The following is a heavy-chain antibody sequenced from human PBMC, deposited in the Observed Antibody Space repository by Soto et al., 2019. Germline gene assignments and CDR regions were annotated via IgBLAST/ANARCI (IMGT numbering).Heavy chain of an antibody. Sequence: GESLKIYCKGSGYSFTSYWIGWVRQMPGKGLEWMGIIYPGDSDTRSSPSFQGQVTISADKSISTAYLQWSSLKASDTATYYCARRIQPRGGAFDIWGQGTMVTVSS. J-gene: IGHJ3*02. CDR2: IYPGDSDT. V-gene: IGHV5-51*01. CDR1: GYSFTSYW. D-gene: IGHD5-18*01. CDR3: ARRIQPRGGAFDI.